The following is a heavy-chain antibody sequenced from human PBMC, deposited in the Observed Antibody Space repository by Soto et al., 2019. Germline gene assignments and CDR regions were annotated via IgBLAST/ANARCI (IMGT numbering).Heavy chain of an antibody. Sequence: SETLSLTCTVSGDSISNYYWSWIRQPPGKGLEWIGYIYYSGSTDYNPSLKSRVTISVDTSKNQFSLRLSSVTAADTAVYFCARDSDCSGRNCYSGGYYYYMDVWGKGTTVTVSS. J-gene: IGHJ6*03. CDR1: GDSISNYY. V-gene: IGHV4-59*01. CDR3: ARDSDCSGRNCYSGGYYYYMDV. D-gene: IGHD2-15*01. CDR2: IYYSGST.